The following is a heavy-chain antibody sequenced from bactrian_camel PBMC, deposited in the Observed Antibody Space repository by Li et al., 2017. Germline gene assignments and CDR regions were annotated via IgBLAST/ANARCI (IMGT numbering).Heavy chain of an antibody. CDR2: ISDAGGA. J-gene: IGHJ4*01. V-gene: IGHV3S53*01. CDR1: GYTNGIQY. CDR3: AANWYPCEVDDPEHSYRW. Sequence: HVQLVESGGDSVQTGGSLRLSCVVSGYTNGIQYMAWFRQPLGKERERVASISDAGGARQLYADSVQGRFTISRDNAKEMLYLQMNNLKSEDTAMYFCAANWYPCEVDDPEHSYRWWGQGTQVTVS. D-gene: IGHD1*01.